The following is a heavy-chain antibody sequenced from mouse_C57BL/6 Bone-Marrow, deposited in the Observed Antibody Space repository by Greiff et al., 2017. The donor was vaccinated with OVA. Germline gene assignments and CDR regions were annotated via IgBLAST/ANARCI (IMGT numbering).Heavy chain of an antibody. CDR1: GYTFTNYW. CDR3: ARLDGYWYFDV. J-gene: IGHJ1*03. CDR2: IYPGGGYT. Sequence: QVQLKESGAELVRPGTSVKMSCKASGYTFTNYWIGWAKQRPGHGLEWIGDIYPGGGYTNYTEKFTGTATLTADKSSSTAYMQFSSLTSEDSAIYYCARLDGYWYFDVWGTGTTVTVSS. V-gene: IGHV1-63*01. D-gene: IGHD2-3*01.